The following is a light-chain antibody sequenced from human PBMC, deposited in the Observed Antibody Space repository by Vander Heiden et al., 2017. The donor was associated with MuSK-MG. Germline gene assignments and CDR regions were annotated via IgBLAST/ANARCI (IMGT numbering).Light chain of an antibody. CDR3: QHENTWPCT. J-gene: IGKJ2*02. CDR1: QSISSN. CDR2: GVS. V-gene: IGKV3-15*01. Sequence: EIVMTQSAATLSVSPGERATLSCRASQSISSNLAWYQQKPGQAPRLLIFGVSTRATGIPAKFSGSGSGTEFTLTISSLLSEDFAVYYCQHENTWPCTFGQGTKLEIK.